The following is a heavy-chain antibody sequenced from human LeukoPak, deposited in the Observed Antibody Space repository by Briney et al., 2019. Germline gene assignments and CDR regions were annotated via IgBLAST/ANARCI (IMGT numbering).Heavy chain of an antibody. CDR2: IYPGDSDT. V-gene: IGHV5-51*01. J-gene: IGHJ6*03. CDR3: ARSGQRWSQIYYYYMDV. CDR1: GYSFTSYW. D-gene: IGHD5-18*01. Sequence: PGESLKISCKGSGYSFTSYWIGWVRQMPGKGLEWMGIIYPGDSDTRYSPSFQGQVTISADKSISTAYLQWSSLKASDTAMYYCARSGQRWSQIYYYYMDVWGKGTTVTVSS.